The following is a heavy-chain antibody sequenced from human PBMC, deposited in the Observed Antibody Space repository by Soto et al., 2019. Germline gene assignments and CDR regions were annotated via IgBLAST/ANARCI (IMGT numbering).Heavy chain of an antibody. Sequence: VQLVQSGAEVKKPGASVKFSCKASGYNFTSYAMHWVRQAPGQRLEWMGWINAGNGNTKYSQKFKGRVTITRDTSASTAYMELSSLRSEDTAVYYCAIGRRDRSGTLIDYWGQGTLVTVSS. CDR2: INAGNGNT. CDR3: AIGRRDRSGTLIDY. J-gene: IGHJ4*02. V-gene: IGHV1-3*01. D-gene: IGHD6-13*01. CDR1: GYNFTSYA.